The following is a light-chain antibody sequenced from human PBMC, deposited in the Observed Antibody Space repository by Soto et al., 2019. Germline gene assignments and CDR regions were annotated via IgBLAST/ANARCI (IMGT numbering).Light chain of an antibody. Sequence: DIQMTHSPSSLSASVGDRVTITCRSSQSISSYLNWYQQKPGKAPKLLIYDASSLQSGVPPRFSGSGSGTDFTLSINSLQPEDFATYYCQQTYSTPLTFGGGTKEDIK. CDR1: QSISSY. CDR2: DAS. V-gene: IGKV1-39*01. CDR3: QQTYSTPLT. J-gene: IGKJ4*01.